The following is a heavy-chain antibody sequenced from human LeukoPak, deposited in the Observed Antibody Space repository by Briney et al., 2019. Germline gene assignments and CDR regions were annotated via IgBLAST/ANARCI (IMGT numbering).Heavy chain of an antibody. CDR2: IKQDGSEK. CDR1: GFTFSSYW. D-gene: IGHD6-13*01. V-gene: IGHV3-7*01. J-gene: IGHJ6*03. Sequence: GSLRLSCAASGFTFSSYWMSWVRQAPGKGLEWVANIKQDGSEKYYVDSVKGRFTISRDNAKNSLYLQMNSLRAEDTAVYYCARVRQQLQTDTNYYYYYYMDVWGKGTTVTVSS. CDR3: ARVRQQLQTDTNYYYYYYMDV.